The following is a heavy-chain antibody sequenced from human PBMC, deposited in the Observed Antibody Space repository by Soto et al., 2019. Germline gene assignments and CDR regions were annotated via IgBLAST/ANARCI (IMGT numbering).Heavy chain of an antibody. CDR1: GFTFSNYG. D-gene: IGHD3-22*01. Sequence: PGGSLRLSCAASGFTFSNYGMHWVRQAPGKGLEWVAIVSYDGGHKYYTDSVKGRFTISRDNSKNKLYLQMNSLGAEDTAVYYCAKKTDSFFDYWGQGTLVTVSS. CDR2: VSYDGGHK. V-gene: IGHV3-30*18. J-gene: IGHJ4*02. CDR3: AKKTDSFFDY.